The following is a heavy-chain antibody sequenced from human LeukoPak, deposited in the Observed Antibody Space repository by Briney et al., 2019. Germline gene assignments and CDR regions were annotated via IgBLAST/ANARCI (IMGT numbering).Heavy chain of an antibody. D-gene: IGHD1-1*01. CDR2: IIPIFGTA. CDR3: AKTGAQDPYYFGY. CDR1: GGTFSSYA. Sequence: ASVKVSCKASGGTFSSYAISWVRQAPGQGLEWMGGIIPIFGTANYAQKFQGRVTITADESTSTAYMELSSLRSEDTAVYYCAKTGAQDPYYFGYWGQGTLVTVSS. J-gene: IGHJ4*02. V-gene: IGHV1-69*13.